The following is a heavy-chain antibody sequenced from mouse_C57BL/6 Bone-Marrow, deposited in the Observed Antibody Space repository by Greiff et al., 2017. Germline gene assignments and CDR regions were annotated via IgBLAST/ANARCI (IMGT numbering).Heavy chain of an antibody. CDR3: ARCRGGAMDY. V-gene: IGHV1-64*01. Sequence: VQLKQPGAELVKPGASVKLSCKASGYTFTSYWMHWVKQRPGQGLELIGMIHPNSGSANYNETFKSKATLTVDKSSSTAYMQLSILTSEASAFYCCARCRGGAMDYWGQGTSVTVSS. D-gene: IGHD3-1*01. J-gene: IGHJ4*01. CDR2: IHPNSGSA. CDR1: GYTFTSYW.